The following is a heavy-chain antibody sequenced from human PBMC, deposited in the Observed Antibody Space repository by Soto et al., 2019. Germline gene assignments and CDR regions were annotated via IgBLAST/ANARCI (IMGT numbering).Heavy chain of an antibody. D-gene: IGHD6-19*01. J-gene: IGHJ3*02. CDR1: GCSISSYY. Sequence: SETLSLTCTVSGCSISSYYWSWIRQPPGKGLEWIGYIYYSGSTNYTPSLKSRVTISVDTSKNQFSLELSSVTAADTAVYYCAGRFGSALSGWYWAFDIWGQGTMVTVAS. CDR3: AGRFGSALSGWYWAFDI. V-gene: IGHV4-59*08. CDR2: IYYSGST.